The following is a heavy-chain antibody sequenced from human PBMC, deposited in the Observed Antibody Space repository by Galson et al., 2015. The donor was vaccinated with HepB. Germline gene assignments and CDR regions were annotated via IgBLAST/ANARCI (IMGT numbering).Heavy chain of an antibody. CDR3: SRDLKSYYYYDLDV. V-gene: IGHV3-49*03. J-gene: IGHJ6*02. D-gene: IGHD3-9*01. CDR1: GFMFVDYA. CDR2: IRSKAYGGTT. Sequence: SLRLSCAASGFMFVDYAVSWFRQAPGKGLEWVGFIRSKAYGGTTEYAASVKGRFTISRDDSKSIAYLQMNSLKAEDTAVYYCSRDLKSYYYYDLDVWGQGTTVTVSS.